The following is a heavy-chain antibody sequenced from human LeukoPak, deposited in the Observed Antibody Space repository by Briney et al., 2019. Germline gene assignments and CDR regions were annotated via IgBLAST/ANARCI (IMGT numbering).Heavy chain of an antibody. J-gene: IGHJ4*02. CDR2: INWNGGST. D-gene: IGHD1-26*01. V-gene: IGHV3-20*04. CDR3: ARGVDSGSYYAFDY. Sequence: PGGSLRLSCAASGFTFDDYGMSWVRQVPGKGLEWVSGINWNGGSTGYADSVKGRFTISRDNAKNSLYLQMNSPRAEDTALYYCARGVDSGSYYAFDYWGQGTLVTVSS. CDR1: GFTFDDYG.